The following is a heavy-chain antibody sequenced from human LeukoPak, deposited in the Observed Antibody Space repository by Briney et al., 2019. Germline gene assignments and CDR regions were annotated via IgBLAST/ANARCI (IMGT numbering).Heavy chain of an antibody. J-gene: IGHJ6*03. Sequence: GGSLRLSCAASGFTFSSYSMNWVRQAPGKGLEWVSSISSSSSYIYYADSMKGRFTISRDNAKNSLYLQMNSLRAEDTAVYYXXXXXXXXXXGPDYYHYYMDVWGKGTTVTVSS. V-gene: IGHV3-21*01. CDR3: XXXXXXXXXGPDYYHYYMDV. CDR1: GFTFSSYS. CDR2: ISSSSSYI.